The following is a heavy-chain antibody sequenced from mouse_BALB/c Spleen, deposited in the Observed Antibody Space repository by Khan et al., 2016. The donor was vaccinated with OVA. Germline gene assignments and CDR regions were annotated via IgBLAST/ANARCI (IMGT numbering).Heavy chain of an antibody. Sequence: QLEESGPGLVKPSQSLSLTCTVTGYSITSGYGWNWIRQFPGNKLEWMGYISYSGSTNYTPSLKSRISITRDTSKNQFFLQLNSVTTEDTATYYCARTARIKYWGKGTTLTVSS. D-gene: IGHD1-2*01. J-gene: IGHJ2*01. V-gene: IGHV3-2*02. CDR3: ARTARIKY. CDR2: ISYSGST. CDR1: GYSITSGYG.